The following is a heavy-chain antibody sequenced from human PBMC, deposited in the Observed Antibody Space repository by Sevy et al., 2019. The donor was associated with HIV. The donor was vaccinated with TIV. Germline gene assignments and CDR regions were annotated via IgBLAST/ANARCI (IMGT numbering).Heavy chain of an antibody. Sequence: ASVKVSCKVSGHTLSEFAMHWVRLAPGKGLEWMGTFDPEDGKTLHAQKFQGTVTMTEDTSTDTAYMEVNNLRSEDTAVYYCATTKDYYDSSGYPFDYWGQGTLVTVSS. V-gene: IGHV1-24*01. CDR3: ATTKDYYDSSGYPFDY. D-gene: IGHD3-22*01. J-gene: IGHJ4*02. CDR1: GHTLSEFA. CDR2: FDPEDGKT.